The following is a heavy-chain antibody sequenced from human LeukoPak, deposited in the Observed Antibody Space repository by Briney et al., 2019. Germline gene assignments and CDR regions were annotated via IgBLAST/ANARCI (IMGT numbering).Heavy chain of an antibody. Sequence: PGGSLRLSCAASGLTFSTYSMNWVRQAPGKGLEWVSSISGSGSYIFYADSVRGRFTISRDNAKNSLYLQMSSLRAEDTAVYYCARVFFNYYAVDVWGQGTTVTVSS. J-gene: IGHJ6*02. V-gene: IGHV3-21*01. CDR1: GLTFSTYS. CDR2: ISGSGSYI. D-gene: IGHD3-3*01. CDR3: ARVFFNYYAVDV.